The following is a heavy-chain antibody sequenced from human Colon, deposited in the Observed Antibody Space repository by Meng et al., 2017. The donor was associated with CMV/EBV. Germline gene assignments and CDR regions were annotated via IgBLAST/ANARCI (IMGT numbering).Heavy chain of an antibody. V-gene: IGHV4-31*03. J-gene: IGHJ4*02. D-gene: IGHD6-19*01. Sequence: HLLESGPGLVKPSETLSLTCTVSGGSISSGGHYWNWIRQRPGKGLEWIGYIYYTGNTYYNPSLKSRVTISADTSKNQLSLNLTSVTAADTAVYYCARVGSSGWGLQYWGQGALVTVSS. CDR3: ARVGSSGWGLQY. CDR1: GGSISSGGHY. CDR2: IYYTGNT.